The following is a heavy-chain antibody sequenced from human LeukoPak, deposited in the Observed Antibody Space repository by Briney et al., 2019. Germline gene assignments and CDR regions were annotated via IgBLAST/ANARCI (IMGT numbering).Heavy chain of an antibody. CDR1: GFTFSDYY. CDR2: ISSSGSTI. Sequence: GGPLRLSCAASGFTFSDYYMSWIRQAPGKGLEWVSYISSSGSTIYYADSVKGRFTISRDNAKNSLYLQMNSLRAEDTAVYYCARDAGGYYDSSGYSFQFDYWGQGTLVTVSS. V-gene: IGHV3-11*01. CDR3: ARDAGGYYDSSGYSFQFDY. J-gene: IGHJ4*02. D-gene: IGHD3-22*01.